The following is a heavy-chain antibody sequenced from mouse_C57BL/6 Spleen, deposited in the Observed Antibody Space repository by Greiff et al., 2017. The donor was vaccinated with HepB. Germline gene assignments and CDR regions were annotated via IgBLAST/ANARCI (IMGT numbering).Heavy chain of an antibody. CDR2: IDPETGGT. CDR3: ARSDYDGFDY. CDR1: GYTFTDYE. J-gene: IGHJ2*01. D-gene: IGHD2-4*01. V-gene: IGHV1-15*01. Sequence: QVQLQQSGAELVRPGASVTLSCKASGYTFTDYEMHWVKQTPVHGLEWIGAIDPETGGTAYNQKFKGKAILTADKSSSTAYMQLSSLTSEDSAVYFCARSDYDGFDYWGQGTTLTVSS.